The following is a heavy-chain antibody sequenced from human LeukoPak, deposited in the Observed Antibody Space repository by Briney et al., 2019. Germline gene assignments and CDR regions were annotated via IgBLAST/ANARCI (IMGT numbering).Heavy chain of an antibody. V-gene: IGHV3-30-3*01. D-gene: IGHD5-12*01. CDR2: VSNDGSNK. J-gene: IGHJ6*02. CDR1: RFTFSNYL. CDR3: ATDESGYNTTWRRTDFYYGMDV. Sequence: PGRSLRLSCTASRFTFSNYLMHWVSQAPGKGLEWVTVVSNDGSNKYYADSVKGRFTISRDNSKNSLYLQMNSLRAEDTAVYYCATDESGYNTTWRRTDFYYGMDVWGQGTAVTVSS.